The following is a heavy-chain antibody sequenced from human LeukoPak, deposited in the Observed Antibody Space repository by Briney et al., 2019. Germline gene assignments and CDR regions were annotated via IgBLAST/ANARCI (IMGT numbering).Heavy chain of an antibody. CDR2: ISYDGSNK. V-gene: IGHV3-30-3*01. CDR1: GFTFSTYA. Sequence: GGSLRLSCAASGFTFSTYAMHWVRQAPGKGLEWLAVISYDGSNKYYADSVKGRFTISRDNSKNTLYLQMNSLRAEDTALYYCARVDSAGGYWGQGNPGHRLL. D-gene: IGHD5-18*01. J-gene: IGHJ4*02. CDR3: ARVDSAGGY.